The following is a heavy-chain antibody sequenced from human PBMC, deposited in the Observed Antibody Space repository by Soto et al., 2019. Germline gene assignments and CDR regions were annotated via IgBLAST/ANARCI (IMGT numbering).Heavy chain of an antibody. CDR3: AKEALTVAGNNFDS. CDR2: ISGSGAGT. D-gene: IGHD6-19*01. CDR1: GFTFTTYA. Sequence: LLESGGGLVQPGGSLRLSCAASGFTFTTYAMGWVRQAPGKGLEWVSSISGSGAGTFYADSVKGRFTISRDNAKKMVYLQMNGLRADDTALYSCAKEALTVAGNNFDSWGQGTLVTVSS. V-gene: IGHV3-23*01. J-gene: IGHJ4*02.